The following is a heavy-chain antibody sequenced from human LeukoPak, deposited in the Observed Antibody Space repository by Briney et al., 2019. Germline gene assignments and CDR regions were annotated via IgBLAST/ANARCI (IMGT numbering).Heavy chain of an antibody. V-gene: IGHV3-9*01. CDR2: ISWNSGSI. Sequence: GGSLRLSCAASGFTFDDYAMPWVRQAPGKGLEWVSGISWNSGSIGYADSVKGRFTISRDNAKNSLYLQMNSLRAEDTALYYCAKAGPRITMVRGVRGYYFDYWGQGTLVTVSS. J-gene: IGHJ4*02. CDR3: AKAGPRITMVRGVRGYYFDY. CDR1: GFTFDDYA. D-gene: IGHD3-10*01.